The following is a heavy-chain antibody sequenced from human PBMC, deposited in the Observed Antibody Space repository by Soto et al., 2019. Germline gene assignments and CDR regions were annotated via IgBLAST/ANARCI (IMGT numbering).Heavy chain of an antibody. CDR3: AKDNISGWGSYRWQGAFDI. V-gene: IGHV3-9*01. Sequence: GGSLRLSCAASGFTFDDYAMHWVRQAPGKGLEWVSGISWNSGSIGYADSVKGRFTISRDNAKNSLYLQMNSLRAEDTALYYCAKDNISGWGSYRWQGAFDIWGKGTMVTVSS. D-gene: IGHD3-16*02. CDR1: GFTFDDYA. J-gene: IGHJ3*02. CDR2: ISWNSGSI.